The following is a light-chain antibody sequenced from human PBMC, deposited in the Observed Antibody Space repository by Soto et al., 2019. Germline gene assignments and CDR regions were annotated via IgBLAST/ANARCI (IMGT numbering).Light chain of an antibody. Sequence: EIVWTQSPATLSVSQGERATLPCRASESVSRNLAWYPQKPCQAHRLIIYDASTRATGIPDRFSGGGCGTEFNLTISSLQSEDFVVYYCQQYNSWPPITGGQGTRGEIK. V-gene: IGKV3-15*01. CDR1: ESVSRN. CDR2: DAS. CDR3: QQYNSWPPIT. J-gene: IGKJ5*01.